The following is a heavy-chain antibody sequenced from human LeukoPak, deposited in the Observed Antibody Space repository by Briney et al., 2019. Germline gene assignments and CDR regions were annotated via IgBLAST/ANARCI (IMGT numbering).Heavy chain of an antibody. CDR1: GFSFFSSG. D-gene: IGHD6-13*01. V-gene: IGHV3-33*01. CDR3: ARTDSSSWYTIYGY. J-gene: IGHJ4*02. Sequence: GGSLRLSCAASGFSFFSSGMHWVRQAPGKGLEWVAVTYSDGSEKYHADSVRGRFTISRDNSKNTLYLQMDSLRVEDTAVYYCARTDSSSWYTIYGYWGQGTLVTVSS. CDR2: TYSDGSEK.